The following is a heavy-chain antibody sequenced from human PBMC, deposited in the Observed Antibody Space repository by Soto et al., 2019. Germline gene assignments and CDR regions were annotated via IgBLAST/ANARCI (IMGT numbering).Heavy chain of an antibody. CDR1: GGSISSSSYY. J-gene: IGHJ6*03. CDR3: ARGYYYYIDV. V-gene: IGHV4-39*07. Sequence: SETLSLTCSVSGGSISSSSYYWGWIRQPPGKGLEWIGSIYYSGSTNYNPSLKSRVTISVDTSKNQFSLKLSSVTAADTAVYYCARGYYYYIDVWGKGTTVTVSS. CDR2: IYYSGST. D-gene: IGHD6-13*01.